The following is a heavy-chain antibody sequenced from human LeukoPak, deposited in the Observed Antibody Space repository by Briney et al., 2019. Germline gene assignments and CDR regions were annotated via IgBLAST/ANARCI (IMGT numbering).Heavy chain of an antibody. Sequence: GGSLRLSCAASGFTFSSYSMNWVRQAPGKGLEWVSSISSSSSYIYYADSVKGRFTISRDNAKNSLYLQMNSLRAEDTAVYYCARSPEVYCSGGSCYEDYWGQGTLVTVSS. CDR3: ARSPEVYCSGGSCYEDY. D-gene: IGHD2-15*01. V-gene: IGHV3-21*01. CDR1: GFTFSSYS. J-gene: IGHJ4*02. CDR2: ISSSSSYI.